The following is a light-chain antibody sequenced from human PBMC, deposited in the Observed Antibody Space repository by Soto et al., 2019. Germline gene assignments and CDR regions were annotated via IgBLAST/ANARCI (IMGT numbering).Light chain of an antibody. V-gene: IGKV3-20*01. CDR2: DAS. J-gene: IGKJ5*01. CDR1: QSVSSN. CDR3: QQYGGSPIT. Sequence: EIVLTQSPATLSVSPGERATLSCRASQSVSSNLAGYQQKPGQAPRLLIYDASSRATGIPARFSGSGSGTDFTLTIIRLEPEDFALDYCQQYGGSPITFGQGTRLEIK.